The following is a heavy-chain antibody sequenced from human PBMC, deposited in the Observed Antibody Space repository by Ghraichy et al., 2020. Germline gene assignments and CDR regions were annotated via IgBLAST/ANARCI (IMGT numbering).Heavy chain of an antibody. V-gene: IGHV4-31*03. J-gene: IGHJ6*02. Sequence: SETLSLTCTVSGGSISSGGYYWSWIRQHPGKGLEWIGYIYYSGSTYYNPSLKSRVTISVDTSKNQFSLKLSSVTAADTAVYYCARGELYDFWSGYSRPPYYYGMDVWGQGTTVTVSS. CDR2: IYYSGST. CDR3: ARGELYDFWSGYSRPPYYYGMDV. D-gene: IGHD3-3*01. CDR1: GGSISSGGYY.